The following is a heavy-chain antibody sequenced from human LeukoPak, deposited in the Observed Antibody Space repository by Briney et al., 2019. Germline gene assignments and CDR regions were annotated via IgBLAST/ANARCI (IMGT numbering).Heavy chain of an antibody. D-gene: IGHD1-14*01. V-gene: IGHV3-23*01. Sequence: GRSLRLSCAASGFNFTTYGMHWVRESPGKGLEWVCGMPDSGGSTFYPNSVKGSFTISRDNSKTTPSLQMSSLRADDTALYYCARGSGINHYNWSDPWGQGTPVTVSS. CDR2: MPDSGGST. CDR3: ARGSGINHYNWSDP. J-gene: IGHJ5*02. CDR1: GFNFTTYG.